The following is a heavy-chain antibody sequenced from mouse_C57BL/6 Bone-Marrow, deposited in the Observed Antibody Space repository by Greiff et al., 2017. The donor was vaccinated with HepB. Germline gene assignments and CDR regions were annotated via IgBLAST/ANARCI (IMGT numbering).Heavy chain of an antibody. CDR3: AQIYYGNYPPWFAY. Sequence: EVKLQQSGPVLVKPGASVKMSCKASGYTFTDYYMNWVKQSHGKSLEWIGVINPYNGGTSYNQKFKGKATLTVDKSSSTAYMELNSLTSEDSAVYYCAQIYYGNYPPWFAYWGQGTLVTVSA. J-gene: IGHJ3*01. V-gene: IGHV1-19*01. D-gene: IGHD2-1*01. CDR1: GYTFTDYY. CDR2: INPYNGGT.